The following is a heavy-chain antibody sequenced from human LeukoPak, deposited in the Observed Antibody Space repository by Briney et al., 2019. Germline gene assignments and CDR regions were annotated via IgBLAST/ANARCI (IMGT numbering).Heavy chain of an antibody. J-gene: IGHJ6*02. V-gene: IGHV1-8*01. D-gene: IGHD6-13*01. Sequence: GASVKVSCKASGYTFTSYDINWVRQATGQGLEWMGWMNPNSGNTGYAQKFQGRVTMTRNTSIRTAYMELSSLRSEDTAVYHCARLASSSWPLYYYYGMDVWGQGTTVTVSS. CDR2: MNPNSGNT. CDR3: ARLASSSWPLYYYYGMDV. CDR1: GYTFTSYD.